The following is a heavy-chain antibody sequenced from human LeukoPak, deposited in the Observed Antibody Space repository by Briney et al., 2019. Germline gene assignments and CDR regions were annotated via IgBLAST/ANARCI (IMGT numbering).Heavy chain of an antibody. D-gene: IGHD1-1*01. Sequence: ASVKVSCKASGGTFSSYAISWVRQAPGQGLEWMGGIIPIFGTANYAQKSQGRVTITADESTSTAYMELSSLRSEDTAVYYCARPTTTSLDYYYYGMDVWGQGTTVTVSS. V-gene: IGHV1-69*13. CDR2: IIPIFGTA. CDR1: GGTFSSYA. CDR3: ARPTTTSLDYYYYGMDV. J-gene: IGHJ6*02.